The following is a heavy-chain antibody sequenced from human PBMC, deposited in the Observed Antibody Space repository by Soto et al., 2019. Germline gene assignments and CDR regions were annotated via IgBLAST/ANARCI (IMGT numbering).Heavy chain of an antibody. D-gene: IGHD2-15*01. Sequence: SVKVSCKASGGTFNSYGISWVRQAPGQGLDWMGVIIPLYGTANYAQKFQGRVSITADKSTSTAYMELSSLRSEDTAVYSCARYCSGGSCFDPWGQGTLVTVSS. CDR3: ARYCSGGSCFDP. V-gene: IGHV1-69*06. J-gene: IGHJ5*02. CDR2: IIPLYGTA. CDR1: GGTFNSYG.